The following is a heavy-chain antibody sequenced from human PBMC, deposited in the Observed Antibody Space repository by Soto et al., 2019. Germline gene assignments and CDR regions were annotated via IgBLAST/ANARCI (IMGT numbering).Heavy chain of an antibody. D-gene: IGHD1-26*01. J-gene: IGHJ4*02. Sequence: SETLSLTCAVSGGSISSGGYSWSWIRQPPGKGLEWIGYIYHSGSTYYNPSLKSRVTISIDTSKNQFSLKLSSVTAADTAVYYCARRYGGNFDYWGQGTLVTVSS. CDR1: GGSISSGGYS. V-gene: IGHV4-30-2*02. CDR3: ARRYGGNFDY. CDR2: IYHSGST.